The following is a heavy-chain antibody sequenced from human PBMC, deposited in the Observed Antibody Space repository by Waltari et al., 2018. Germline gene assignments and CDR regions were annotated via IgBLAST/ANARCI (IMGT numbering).Heavy chain of an antibody. J-gene: IGHJ6*02. Sequence: EVQLVESGGGLVKPGESLRLSCAASGFNLNDAWVNWVRHVPGKGLEGVGRIRRVIEGGTTDYVAPVKGRFIISRDESENMVHLTMNSLLTGDTALYYCTTGGGSWNYFSMDVWGQGTTVIVSS. V-gene: IGHV3-15*07. CDR3: TTGGGSWNYFSMDV. D-gene: IGHD2-15*01. CDR1: GFNLNDAW. CDR2: IRRVIEGGTT.